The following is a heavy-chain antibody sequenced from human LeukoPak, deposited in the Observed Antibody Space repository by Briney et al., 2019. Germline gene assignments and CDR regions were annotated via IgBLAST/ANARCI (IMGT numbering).Heavy chain of an antibody. CDR1: GFIFSSYA. J-gene: IGHJ4*02. V-gene: IGHV3-23*01. Sequence: GGSLRLSCAASGFIFSSYAMNWVRQAPGKGLEWVSTISGGDTSTFYADSVKGRFTISRDNSKNTLYLQMNNLRAEDTAVYYCAKNLNGGNSHSDYWGQGTLVTVSS. CDR3: AKNLNGGNSHSDY. CDR2: ISGGDTST. D-gene: IGHD4-23*01.